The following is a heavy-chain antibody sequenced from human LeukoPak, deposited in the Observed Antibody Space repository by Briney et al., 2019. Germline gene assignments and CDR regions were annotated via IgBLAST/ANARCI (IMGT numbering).Heavy chain of an antibody. CDR3: ARGPHFYGSGSYEYSYYYYYYGMDV. D-gene: IGHD3-10*01. J-gene: IGHJ6*04. CDR1: GGSFSGYY. V-gene: IGHV4-34*01. CDR2: INHKIAT. Sequence: PSETLSLTCAVYGGSFSGYYWTWVRQPPGKGREWIGEINHKIATNYNPSLKSRVTISLDTSKNQFSLTLSCVTAADTAVYYYARGPHFYGSGSYEYSYYYYYYGMDVWGKGTAVTVSS.